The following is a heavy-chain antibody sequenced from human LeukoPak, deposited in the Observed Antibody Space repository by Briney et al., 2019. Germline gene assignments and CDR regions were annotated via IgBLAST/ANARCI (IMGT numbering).Heavy chain of an antibody. J-gene: IGHJ6*03. Sequence: GGSLRLSCAASGFTFSSYGMHWVRQAPGKGLEGVAVIWYDGSNQYYADSVKGRFTISRDNAKNRLYLQMNSLRAEDTAVYYCAKDMGNSGYYMIVWGKGATVTVSS. CDR1: GFTFSSYG. CDR3: AKDMGNSGYYMIV. CDR2: IWYDGSNQ. D-gene: IGHD3-10*01. V-gene: IGHV3-33*06.